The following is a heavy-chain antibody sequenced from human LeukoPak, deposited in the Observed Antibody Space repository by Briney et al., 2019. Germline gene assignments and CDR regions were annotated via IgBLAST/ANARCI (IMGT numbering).Heavy chain of an antibody. V-gene: IGHV3-15*01. J-gene: IGHJ5*02. CDR3: ATDFYDST. CDR1: GFTFSSYW. Sequence: GGSLRLSCAASGFTFSSYWMTWVRQTPGKGLEWVGRIRSNSDGGTIDYAAPVKGRFTLSRDDSKTTLYLQMNSLQTEDTAVYYCATDFYDSTWGQGTLVTVSS. D-gene: IGHD3-22*01. CDR2: IRSNSDGGTI.